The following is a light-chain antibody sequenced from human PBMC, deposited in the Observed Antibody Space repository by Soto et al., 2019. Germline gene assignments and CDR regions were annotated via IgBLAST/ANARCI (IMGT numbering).Light chain of an antibody. J-gene: IGLJ1*01. CDR3: CSYTSGTAPFV. Sequence: QSALTQPSSVSGSPGQSITISCTGTSTDIGSYNYVSWYQHRPGEAPKLIIYEVANRPSGVSDRFSGSKSVNTASLTISGLQAEDEADYHCCSYTSGTAPFVFGTGTKVTVL. CDR1: STDIGSYNY. CDR2: EVA. V-gene: IGLV2-14*01.